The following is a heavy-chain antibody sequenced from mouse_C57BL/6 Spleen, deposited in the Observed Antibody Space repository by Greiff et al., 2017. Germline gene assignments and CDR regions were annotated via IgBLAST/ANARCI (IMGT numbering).Heavy chain of an antibody. J-gene: IGHJ2*01. CDR2: ISSGSSTI. CDR1: GFTFSDYG. Sequence: EVMLVESGGGLVKPGGSLKLSCAASGFTFSDYGMHWVRQAPEKGLEWVAYISSGSSTINYADTVKGRFTISRDNAKNTRFLQMNSLRSEDTAMYYCATQGYYFDDWGKGTTLTVSS. V-gene: IGHV5-17*01. CDR3: ATQGYYFDD.